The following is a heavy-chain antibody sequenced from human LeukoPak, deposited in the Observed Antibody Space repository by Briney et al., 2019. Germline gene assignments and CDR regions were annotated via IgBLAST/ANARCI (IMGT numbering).Heavy chain of an antibody. CDR1: GFAFSGPF. Sequence: GGSLKLSCAASGFAFSGPFIHWVRQASGKGLEWVGRIKTKANNYATAYAASVQGRFTISRDDSRTTAYLQMNSLKTEDTAVYYCIRNSNGLYWFDPWGQGTLVTVSS. J-gene: IGHJ5*02. CDR2: IKTKANNYAT. V-gene: IGHV3-73*01. D-gene: IGHD2-8*01. CDR3: IRNSNGLYWFDP.